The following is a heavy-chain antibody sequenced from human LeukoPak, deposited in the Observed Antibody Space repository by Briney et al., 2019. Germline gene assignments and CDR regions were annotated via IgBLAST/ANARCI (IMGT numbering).Heavy chain of an antibody. J-gene: IGHJ4*02. CDR1: GLTFSSYA. Sequence: GGSLRLSCAASGLTFSSYAMSWVRQAPGKGLEWVSAISGSGGSTYYADSVKGRFTISRDNAKNSLYLQMNSLRAEDTAVYYCARAEGYSSSPFDYWGQGTLVTVSS. CDR2: ISGSGGST. V-gene: IGHV3-23*01. D-gene: IGHD6-6*01. CDR3: ARAEGYSSSPFDY.